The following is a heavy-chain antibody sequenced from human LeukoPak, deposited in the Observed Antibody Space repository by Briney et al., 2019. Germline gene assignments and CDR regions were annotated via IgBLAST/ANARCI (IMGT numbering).Heavy chain of an antibody. V-gene: IGHV3-30-3*01. CDR1: GFTFSSYA. Sequence: GRSLRLSCAASGFTFSSYAMHRVRQAPGKGLEWVAVISYDGSNKYYADSVKGRFTISRDNSKNTLYLQMNSLRAEDTAVYYCARHEGITMIMNWGQGTLVTVSS. CDR3: ARHEGITMIMN. D-gene: IGHD3-22*01. CDR2: ISYDGSNK. J-gene: IGHJ4*02.